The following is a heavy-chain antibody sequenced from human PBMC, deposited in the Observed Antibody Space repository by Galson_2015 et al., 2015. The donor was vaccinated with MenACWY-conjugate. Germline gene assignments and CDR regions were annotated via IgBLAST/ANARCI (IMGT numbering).Heavy chain of an antibody. J-gene: IGHJ4*02. D-gene: IGHD3-22*01. CDR3: ARHAFDDSGYYQGVEFDY. CDR2: VYHSGTT. CDR1: GAPINSRSYY. V-gene: IGHV4-39*01. Sequence: ETLSLTCAVSGAPINSRSYYWGWIRQPPGKGLEWIGSVYHSGTTYYNPSLKSRLTISVDTFNNHFSLRLSFVTAADTAVYYCARHAFDDSGYYQGVEFDYWGQGTLVSVSS.